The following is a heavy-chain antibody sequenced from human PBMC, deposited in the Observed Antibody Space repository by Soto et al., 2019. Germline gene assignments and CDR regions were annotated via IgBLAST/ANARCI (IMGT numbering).Heavy chain of an antibody. J-gene: IGHJ4*02. D-gene: IGHD3-10*01. CDR2: IYWDDDK. V-gene: IGHV2-5*02. Sequence: QITLKESGPTLVKPTQTLTLTCTFSGFSLDTSAVGVGWIRQPPGKALECLSLIYWDDDKRYSPSLKSRLTIAKDTSKNQVVLTMTNMDPVDTATYFCAHRLQRGHGSGSYFDYWGQGTPVTLSS. CDR3: AHRLQRGHGSGSYFDY. CDR1: GFSLDTSAVG.